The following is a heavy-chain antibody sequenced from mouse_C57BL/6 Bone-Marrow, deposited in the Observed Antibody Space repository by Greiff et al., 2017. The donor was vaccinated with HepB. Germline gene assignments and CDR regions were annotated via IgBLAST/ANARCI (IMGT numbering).Heavy chain of an antibody. D-gene: IGHD1-1*01. V-gene: IGHV10-1*01. CDR3: VRQAIYYGRVPWYFDV. J-gene: IGHJ1*03. Sequence: EVKLVESGGGLVQPKGSLKLSCAASGFSFNTYAMNWVRQAPGKGLEWVARIRSKSNNYATYYADSVKDRFTISRDDSESMLYLQMNNLKTEDTAMYYCVRQAIYYGRVPWYFDVWGTGTTVTVSS. CDR1: GFSFNTYA. CDR2: IRSKSNNYAT.